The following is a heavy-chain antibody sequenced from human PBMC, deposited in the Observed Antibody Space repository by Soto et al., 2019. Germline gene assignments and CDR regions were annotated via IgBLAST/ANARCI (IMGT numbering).Heavy chain of an antibody. CDR1: GGTFNTYA. V-gene: IGHV1-69*19. Sequence: QVQLVQSGAEMKKPGSSVKVSCQSSGGTFNTYAMNWVRQAPGQGPEWMGDISPMFGAANYAPKFQGRVTITADESTGTSYMQLSSLTSEDTDLYFCAREVQVHTPAFVYWGQGTLVIVSS. CDR3: AREVQVHTPAFVY. D-gene: IGHD3-10*01. CDR2: ISPMFGAA. J-gene: IGHJ4*02.